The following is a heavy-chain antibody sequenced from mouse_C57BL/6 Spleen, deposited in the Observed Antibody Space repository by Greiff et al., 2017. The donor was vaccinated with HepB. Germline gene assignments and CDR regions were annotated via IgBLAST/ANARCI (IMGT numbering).Heavy chain of an antibody. CDR3: ARWTTVVADAMDY. V-gene: IGHV1-26*01. Sequence: EVQLQQSGPELVKPGASVKISCKASGYTFTDYYMNWVKQSHGKSLEWIGDINPNNGGTSYNQKFKGKATLTVDKSSSTAYMELRSLTSEDSAVYYCARWTTVVADAMDYWGQGTSVTVSS. CDR2: INPNNGGT. D-gene: IGHD1-1*01. J-gene: IGHJ4*01. CDR1: GYTFTDYY.